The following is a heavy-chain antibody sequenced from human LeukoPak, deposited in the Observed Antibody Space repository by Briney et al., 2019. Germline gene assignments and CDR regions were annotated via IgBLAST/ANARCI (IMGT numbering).Heavy chain of an antibody. CDR1: GGSISSYY. CDR2: IYYSGST. CDR3: ARVGGSRELLWDYYYYYGMDV. V-gene: IGHV4-59*01. D-gene: IGHD1-26*01. Sequence: PSETLSLTCTVSGGSISSYYWSWIRQPPGKGLEWIGYIYYSGSTNYNPSLKSRVTISVDTSKNQFSLKLSSVTAADTAVYYCARVGGSRELLWDYYYYYGMDVWGQGTTVTVSS. J-gene: IGHJ6*02.